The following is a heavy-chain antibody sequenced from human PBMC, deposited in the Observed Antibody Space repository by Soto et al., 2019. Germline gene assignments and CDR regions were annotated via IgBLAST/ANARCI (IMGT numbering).Heavy chain of an antibody. J-gene: IGHJ5*02. CDR2: ISYDGSNK. Sequence: VQLVESGGGLIQPGGSLRLSCAASGFTVSSNYMSWVRQAPGKGLEWVAVISYDGSNKYYADSVKGRFTISRDNSKNTLYLQMNSLRAEDTAVYYCAKDLRHCSGGSCYSDWFDPWGQGTLVTVSS. CDR1: GFTVSSNY. CDR3: AKDLRHCSGGSCYSDWFDP. D-gene: IGHD2-15*01. V-gene: IGHV3-30*18.